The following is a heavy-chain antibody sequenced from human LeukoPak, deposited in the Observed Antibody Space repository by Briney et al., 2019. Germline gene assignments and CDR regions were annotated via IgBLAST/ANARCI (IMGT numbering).Heavy chain of an antibody. CDR2: ISWNSGSI. CDR1: GFTFDDYA. D-gene: IGHD6-13*01. V-gene: IGHV3-9*01. CDR3: ANSKAGAAAGYPYYFDY. J-gene: IGHJ4*02. Sequence: GRSLRLSCAASGFTFDDYAMHWVRQAPGKGLEWVAGISWNSGSINYADSVKGRFTISRDNAKNSLYLQMNSLRTEDTALYYCANSKAGAAAGYPYYFDYWGQGTLVTVSS.